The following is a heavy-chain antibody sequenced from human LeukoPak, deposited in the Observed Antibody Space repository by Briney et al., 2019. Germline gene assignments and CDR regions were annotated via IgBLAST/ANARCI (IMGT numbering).Heavy chain of an antibody. CDR2: IYYSGST. D-gene: IGHD2-21*01. CDR3: VSVWPTDY. V-gene: IGHV4-39*01. J-gene: IGHJ4*02. Sequence: PSETLSLTCTVSGGSLSSSSYYWGGIRQPPGKGLEWIGSIYYSGSTYYNPSLKSRVTLSVDTSKNQFSLKLSSLTAADTAVYYCVSVWPTDYWGQGTLVTVSS. CDR1: GGSLSSSSYY.